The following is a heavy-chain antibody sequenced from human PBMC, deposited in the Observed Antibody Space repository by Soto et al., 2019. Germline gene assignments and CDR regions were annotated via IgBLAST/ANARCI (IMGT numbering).Heavy chain of an antibody. CDR1: GGSISSGDYY. V-gene: IGHV4-30-4*01. J-gene: IGHJ5*02. Sequence: SETLSLTCTISGGSISSGDYYWSWIRQPPGKGLEWIGYIYYSGSTYYNPSLKSRVTISVDTSKNQFSLKLSSVTAADTAVYYCARERPDGSRLGPWGQGTLVTVSS. CDR2: IYYSGST. CDR3: ARERPDGSRLGP. D-gene: IGHD6-13*01.